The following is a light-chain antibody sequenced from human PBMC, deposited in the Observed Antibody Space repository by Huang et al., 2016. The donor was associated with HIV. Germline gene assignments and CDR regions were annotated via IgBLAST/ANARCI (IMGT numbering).Light chain of an antibody. J-gene: IGKJ1*01. Sequence: DIQMTQYPSSLSASVGDRVTITCRASQDIKNYLAWYQQKAGQVPKLLIYAASSLQSGVPSRFSGSGSGTDFTLSITSLQPEDVAIYYCQKYGSVPRTFGQGTKVDIK. CDR2: AAS. CDR1: QDIKNY. CDR3: QKYGSVPRT. V-gene: IGKV1-27*01.